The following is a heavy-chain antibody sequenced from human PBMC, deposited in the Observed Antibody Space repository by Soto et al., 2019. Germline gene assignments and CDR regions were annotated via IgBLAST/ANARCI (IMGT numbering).Heavy chain of an antibody. J-gene: IGHJ5*02. CDR1: GGTFSGYY. Sequence: PSETLSLTCAVYGGTFSGYYWSWIHQPPGKGLEWIGEINHSGSTNYNPSLKSRVTISVDTSKNQFSLKLSSVTAADTAVYYCARGYESNWFDPWGQGTLVTVSS. CDR2: INHSGST. D-gene: IGHD5-12*01. CDR3: ARGYESNWFDP. V-gene: IGHV4-34*01.